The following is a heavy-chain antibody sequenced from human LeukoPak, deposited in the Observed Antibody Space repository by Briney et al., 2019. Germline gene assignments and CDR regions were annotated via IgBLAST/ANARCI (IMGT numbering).Heavy chain of an antibody. V-gene: IGHV4-59*08. J-gene: IGHJ4*02. CDR1: GGSISSYY. D-gene: IGHD3-10*01. CDR2: IYYSGST. Sequence: SETLSLTCTVSGGSISSYYWSWIRQPPGKGLEWIGYIYYSGSTNYNPSLKSRVTISVDTSKNQFSLKLSSVTAADTAVYYRARHGSGSVGNDYFDYWGQGTLVTVSS. CDR3: ARHGSGSVGNDYFDY.